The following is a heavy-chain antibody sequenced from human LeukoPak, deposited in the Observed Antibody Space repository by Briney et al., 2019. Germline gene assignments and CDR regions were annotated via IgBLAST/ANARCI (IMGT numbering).Heavy chain of an antibody. J-gene: IGHJ4*02. CDR2: ISYDGSNK. Sequence: PGGSLRLSCAASGFTFSNYAMHWVRQAPGKGLEWVAVISYDGSNKCYADSVKGRFTISRDNSKNTLYLQMNSLRAEDTAVYYCARDLGEWERLDYWGQGTLVTVPS. CDR3: ARDLGEWERLDY. D-gene: IGHD1-26*01. CDR1: GFTFSNYA. V-gene: IGHV3-30-3*01.